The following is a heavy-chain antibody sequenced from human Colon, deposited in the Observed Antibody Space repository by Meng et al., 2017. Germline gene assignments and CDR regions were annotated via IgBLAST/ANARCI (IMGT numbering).Heavy chain of an antibody. CDR2: ISSTDTYI. V-gene: IGHV3-21*01. CDR1: GFAFNRHS. Sequence: EVQLVESGGGLVKTGGSLRLSCEASGFAFNRHSMNWVRQAPGKGLEWVSSISSTDTYIYYADSVQGRFTISRDNAKNSLYLQMNSLRAEDTAVYYCAREGIWGSLDYWGQGTLVTVSS. D-gene: IGHD3-16*01. CDR3: AREGIWGSLDY. J-gene: IGHJ4*02.